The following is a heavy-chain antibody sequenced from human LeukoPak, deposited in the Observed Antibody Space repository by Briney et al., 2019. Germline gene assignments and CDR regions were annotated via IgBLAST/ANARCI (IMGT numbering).Heavy chain of an antibody. CDR1: GGSFSVYS. Sequence: SETLSLTCAVYGGSFSVYSWTWIRQPPGKGLEWIGEINHSGSTNYNPSLKSRVTISVDTSKNQFSLKLSSVTAADTAVYYCARSPRRYQLLSFDYWGQGTLVTVSS. J-gene: IGHJ4*02. CDR3: ARSPRRYQLLSFDY. CDR2: INHSGST. D-gene: IGHD2-2*01. V-gene: IGHV4-34*01.